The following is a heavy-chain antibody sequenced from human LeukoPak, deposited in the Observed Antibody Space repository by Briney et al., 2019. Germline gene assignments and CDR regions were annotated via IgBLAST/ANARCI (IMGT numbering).Heavy chain of an antibody. CDR2: IYYSGST. CDR1: GGSISSYF. V-gene: IGHV4-59*01. J-gene: IGHJ6*02. D-gene: IGHD2/OR15-2a*01. Sequence: PSETLSLTCIVSGGSISSYFWSWIRQPPGKGLEWIGYIYYSGSTNYNPSLKSRVTISVDRSNNQFSLNLSSVTAADTAVYYCARRTEYDGMDVWGQGTTVTVSS. CDR3: ARRTEYDGMDV.